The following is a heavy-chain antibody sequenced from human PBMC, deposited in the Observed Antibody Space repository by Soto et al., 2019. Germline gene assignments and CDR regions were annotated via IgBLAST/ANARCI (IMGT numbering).Heavy chain of an antibody. CDR2: ILPIFGTA. CDR3: ARGHEYGGNSDAFDI. Sequence: QVQLVQSGAEVKKPGSSVKVSCTASGGTFSTSSITWLRQAPGQRPEWMGNILPIFGTADYSQKFRDRVTITADKSTNTAYMELRSLFSEDAAGYYCARGHEYGGNSDAFDIWGQGTGVTVSS. D-gene: IGHD4-17*01. CDR1: GGTFSTSS. J-gene: IGHJ3*02. V-gene: IGHV1-69*14.